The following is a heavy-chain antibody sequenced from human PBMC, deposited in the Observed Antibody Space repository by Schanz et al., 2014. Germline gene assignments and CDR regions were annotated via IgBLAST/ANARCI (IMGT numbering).Heavy chain of an antibody. CDR2: IKHDGSVK. J-gene: IGHJ4*02. V-gene: IGHV3-7*02. CDR3: VSQAGRPNY. CDR1: GFTFSDYW. Sequence: EVQLVESGGGLVQPGGSLRLSCTASGFTFSDYWMSWVRQAPGKGPEWVANIKHDGSVKDYVDSVEGRFTISRDNAKRSLVREKNSLRVEDTAVYFCVSQAGRPNYWGQGTLVTVSS.